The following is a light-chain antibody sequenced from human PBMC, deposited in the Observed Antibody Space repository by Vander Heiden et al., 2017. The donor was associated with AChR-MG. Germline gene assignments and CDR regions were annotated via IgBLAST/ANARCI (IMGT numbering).Light chain of an antibody. CDR2: DVS. V-gene: IGLV2-14*01. CDR3: SSFTSTSTRV. CDR1: SSDVGGYNY. Sequence: QSDLTQPASVSWSPGQSITISCTGTSSDVGGYNYVSWYQQHPGKAPRLMIYDVSNRPSGVSNRFSGSKSGSTASLTISGLQAEDEADYYCSSFTSTSTRVFGTGTKVTVL. J-gene: IGLJ1*01.